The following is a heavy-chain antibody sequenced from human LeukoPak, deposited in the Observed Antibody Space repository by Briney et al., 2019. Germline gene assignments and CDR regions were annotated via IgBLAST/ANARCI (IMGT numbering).Heavy chain of an antibody. CDR2: ISAYNGNT. V-gene: IGHV1-18*01. CDR3: ARVPLGGFGELFPD. CDR1: GYTFTSYG. J-gene: IGHJ4*02. D-gene: IGHD3-10*01. Sequence: ASVKVSCKASGYTFTSYGIRWVRQAPGQGLEWMGWISAYNGNTNYAQKLQGRVTMTTDTSTSTAYMELRSLRSDDTAVYYCARVPLGGFGELFPDWGQGTLVTVSS.